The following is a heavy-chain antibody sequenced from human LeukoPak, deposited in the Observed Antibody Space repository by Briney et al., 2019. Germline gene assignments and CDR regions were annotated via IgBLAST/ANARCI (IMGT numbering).Heavy chain of an antibody. J-gene: IGHJ4*02. CDR1: GGSISSYY. V-gene: IGHV4-59*01. CDR3: ARASPYYYDSSGYSYYFDY. Sequence: SETLSLTCTVSGGSISSYYWSWIRQPPGKGLEWIGYIYYRGSTKYNPSLKSRVTISVDTSKNQFSLKLSSVTAADTAVYYCARASPYYYDSSGYSYYFDYWGQGTLVTVSS. CDR2: IYYRGST. D-gene: IGHD3-22*01.